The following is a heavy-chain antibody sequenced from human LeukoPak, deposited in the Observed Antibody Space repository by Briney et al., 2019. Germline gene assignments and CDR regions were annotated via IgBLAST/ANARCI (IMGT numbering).Heavy chain of an antibody. D-gene: IGHD5-12*01. CDR1: GFTFSSYA. Sequence: GGSLRLSCAASGFTFSSYAMGWVREAPGKGLEWVSAISGSGGSTYYADSVKGRFTISRDNSKNTLYLQMNSLRAEDTAVYYCANDPKYSGYDFSFDYRGQGTLVTVSS. V-gene: IGHV3-23*01. J-gene: IGHJ4*02. CDR2: ISGSGGST. CDR3: ANDPKYSGYDFSFDY.